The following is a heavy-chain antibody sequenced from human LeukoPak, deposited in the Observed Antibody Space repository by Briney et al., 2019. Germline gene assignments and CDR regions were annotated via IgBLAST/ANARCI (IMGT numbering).Heavy chain of an antibody. J-gene: IGHJ4*02. Sequence: GASVKVSCKASGGTFSSYAISWVRQAPGQGLEWMGRIIHIFGTANYAQKFQGRVTITTDESTSTAYMELSSLRSEDTAVYYCARGDYYDSRGYYRHFDYWGQGTLVTVSS. V-gene: IGHV1-69*05. CDR2: IIHIFGTA. CDR3: ARGDYYDSRGYYRHFDY. CDR1: GGTFSSYA. D-gene: IGHD3-22*01.